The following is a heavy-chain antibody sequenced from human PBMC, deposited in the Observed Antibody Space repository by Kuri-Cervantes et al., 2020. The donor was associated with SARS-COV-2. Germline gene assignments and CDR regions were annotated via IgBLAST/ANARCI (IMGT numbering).Heavy chain of an antibody. V-gene: IGHV4-59*01. Sequence: GSLRLSCAVYGGSFSGYYWSWIRQPPGKGLEWIGYIYYSGSTNYNPSLKSRVTISVDTSKNQFSPKLSSVTAADTAVYYCARDGRAYGSGSRERYGMDVWGQGTTVTVSS. CDR2: IYYSGST. J-gene: IGHJ6*02. CDR3: ARDGRAYGSGSRERYGMDV. CDR1: GGSFSGYY. D-gene: IGHD3-10*01.